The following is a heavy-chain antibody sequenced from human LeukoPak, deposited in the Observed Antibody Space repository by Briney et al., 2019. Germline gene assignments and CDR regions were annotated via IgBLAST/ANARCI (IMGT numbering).Heavy chain of an antibody. Sequence: SVKVSCKASGGTFSSYAISWVRQAPGQGLEWMGRIIPIFGTANYAQKFQGRVTITTDESTSTAYMELSSLRSEDTAVYYCARDSSPEYCGGDCSSYYSDYWGQGTLVTVSS. CDR3: ARDSSPEYCGGDCSSYYSDY. CDR2: IIPIFGTA. V-gene: IGHV1-69*05. J-gene: IGHJ4*02. D-gene: IGHD2-21*02. CDR1: GGTFSSYA.